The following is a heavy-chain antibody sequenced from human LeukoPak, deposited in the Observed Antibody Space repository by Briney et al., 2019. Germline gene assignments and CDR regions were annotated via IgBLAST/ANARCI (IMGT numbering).Heavy chain of an antibody. CDR1: GGSISSGGYY. J-gene: IGHJ4*02. D-gene: IGHD3-9*01. CDR2: IYHSGST. V-gene: IGHV4-30-2*01. Sequence: SETLSLTCTVSGGSISSGGYYWSWIRQPPGKGLEWIGYIYHSGSTYYNPSLKSRVTISVDRSKNQFSLKLSSVTAADTAVYYCARYGTLDYWGQGTLVTVSS. CDR3: ARYGTLDY.